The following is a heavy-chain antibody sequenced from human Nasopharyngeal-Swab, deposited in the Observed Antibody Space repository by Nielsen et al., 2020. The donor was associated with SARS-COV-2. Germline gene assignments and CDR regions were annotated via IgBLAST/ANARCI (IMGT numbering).Heavy chain of an antibody. V-gene: IGHV3-23*03. CDR2: IYSGGTRT. CDR3: ARGIGHTVETAFDY. CDR1: GFRFTSYA. D-gene: IGHD4-17*01. Sequence: GESLKISCAASGFRFTSYAMSWVRQAPGKGLEWVSIIYSGGTRTYYADSVKGRFTISRDDSKSTLYLQLNSLGAEDTAVFYCARGIGHTVETAFDYWGQGTLVTVSS. J-gene: IGHJ4*02.